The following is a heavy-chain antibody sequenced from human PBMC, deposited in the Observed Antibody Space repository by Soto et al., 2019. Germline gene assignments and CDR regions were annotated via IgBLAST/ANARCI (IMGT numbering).Heavy chain of an antibody. J-gene: IGHJ3*01. CDR3: ATDQGIAASHGID. V-gene: IGHV3-30*03. CDR2: ISNDGSDK. D-gene: IGHD6-13*01. CDR1: GFTFNNYG. Sequence: QVQLVESGGGVVQPGTSLRLSCAASGFTFNNYGMHWVRQAPGTGLEWVAAISNDGSDKYYADSVKGRLTISRDNSKNTLYLQMDSLRAEDTAVYYCATDQGIAASHGIDWGQGTMVTVSS.